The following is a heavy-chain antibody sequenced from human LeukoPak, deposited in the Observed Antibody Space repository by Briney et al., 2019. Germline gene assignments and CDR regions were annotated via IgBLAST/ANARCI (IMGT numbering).Heavy chain of an antibody. CDR1: GYTFTSYG. CDR3: AREAYCSGGRCYPEGRTSSDY. D-gene: IGHD2-15*01. V-gene: IGHV1-18*01. Sequence: ASVKVPCKASGYTFTSYGISWVRQAPGQGLEWMGWISAYNGNTNYEQKLQGRVTMTTATSTSTAYMELRSLRSDDTAVYYCAREAYCSGGRCYPEGRTSSDYWGQGTLVTVSS. J-gene: IGHJ4*02. CDR2: ISAYNGNT.